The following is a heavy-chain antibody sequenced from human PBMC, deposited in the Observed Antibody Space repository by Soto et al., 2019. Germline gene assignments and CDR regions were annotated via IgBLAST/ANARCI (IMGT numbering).Heavy chain of an antibody. J-gene: IGHJ6*03. CDR3: ARSAGYSSGWYLSSYYYMDV. CDR1: GGSISSSSYY. V-gene: IGHV4-39*01. CDR2: IYYSGST. Sequence: QLQLQESGPGLVKPSETLSLTCTVSGGSISSSSYYWGWIRQPPGKGLEWIGRIYYSGSTYYNPSLKSRVTISVDTSKNQFSLKLSSVTAADTAVYYCARSAGYSSGWYLSSYYYMDVWGKGTTVTVSS. D-gene: IGHD6-19*01.